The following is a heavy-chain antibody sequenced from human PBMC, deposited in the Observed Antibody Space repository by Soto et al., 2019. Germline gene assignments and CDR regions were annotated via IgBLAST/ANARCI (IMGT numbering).Heavy chain of an antibody. CDR3: ARVAYDYVRGRPDRHYYFDY. V-gene: IGHV4-4*02. Sequence: SETLSLTCAVSGGSISSSNWWSWVRQPPGKGLEWIGEIYHSGSTNYNPSLKSRVTISVDKSKNQFSLKLSSVTAADTAVYYFARVAYDYVRGRPDRHYYFDYWGQGTLVTVSS. D-gene: IGHD3-16*01. CDR2: IYHSGST. J-gene: IGHJ4*02. CDR1: GGSISSSNW.